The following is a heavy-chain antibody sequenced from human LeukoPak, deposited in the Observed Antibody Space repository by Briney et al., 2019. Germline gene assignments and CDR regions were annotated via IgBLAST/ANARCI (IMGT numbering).Heavy chain of an antibody. Sequence: GGSLRLSCAASGFPFNNYAMSWVRPAPPKGLEWVSAISGSGGSTYYADSVKGRFTISRDNSKNTLYLQMNSLRAEDTAVYYCAKAPYYGDYPYFDYWGQGTLVTVSS. D-gene: IGHD4-17*01. CDR3: AKAPYYGDYPYFDY. CDR2: ISGSGGST. V-gene: IGHV3-23*01. J-gene: IGHJ4*02. CDR1: GFPFNNYA.